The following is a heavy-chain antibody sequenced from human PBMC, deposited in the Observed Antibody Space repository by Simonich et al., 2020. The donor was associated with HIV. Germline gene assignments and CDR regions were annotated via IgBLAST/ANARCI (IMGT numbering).Heavy chain of an antibody. CDR1: GGSFSGYY. V-gene: IGHV4-34*01. D-gene: IGHD4-17*01. CDR2: INHSGST. CDR3: ARRHPTTVTTPYFDY. J-gene: IGHJ4*02. Sequence: QVQLQQWGAGLLKPSETLSLTCAVYGGSFSGYYWGWIRQPPGKGLEWIGEINHSGSTNYNPSLKSRVPISVDTSKNQVSLKLSSVTAADTAVYYCARRHPTTVTTPYFDYWGQGTLVTVSS.